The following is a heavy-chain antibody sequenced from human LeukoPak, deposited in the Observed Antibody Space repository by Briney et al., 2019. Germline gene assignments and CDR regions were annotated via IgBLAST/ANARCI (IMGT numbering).Heavy chain of an antibody. D-gene: IGHD5-24*01. V-gene: IGHV4-61*05. CDR3: ARTVEMATMVFDY. CDR1: GGSISSSSYY. Sequence: SETLSLTCTASGGSISSSSYYWSWIRQPPGKGLEWIGYIYYSGSTNYNPSLKSRVTISVDTSKNQFSLKLSSVTAADTAVYYCARTVEMATMVFDYWGQGTLVTVSS. J-gene: IGHJ4*02. CDR2: IYYSGST.